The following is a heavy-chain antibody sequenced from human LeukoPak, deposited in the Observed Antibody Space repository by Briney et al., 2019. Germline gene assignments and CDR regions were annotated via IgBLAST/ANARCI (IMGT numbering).Heavy chain of an antibody. CDR1: GYTFTSYG. J-gene: IGHJ6*02. Sequence: ASVKVSCKASGYTFTSYGISWVRQAPGQGLEWMGWISAYNGNTNYAQKLQGRVTMTTDTSTSTAYMELRSLRSDDTAVYYCAREGHEKHKTYYYGSGSYSGLYYYYGMDVWGQGTTVTVSS. D-gene: IGHD3-10*01. CDR2: ISAYNGNT. V-gene: IGHV1-18*01. CDR3: AREGHEKHKTYYYGSGSYSGLYYYYGMDV.